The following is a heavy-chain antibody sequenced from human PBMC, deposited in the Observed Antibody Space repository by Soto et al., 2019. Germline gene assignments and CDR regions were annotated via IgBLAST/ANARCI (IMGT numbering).Heavy chain of an antibody. CDR1: GFTFSSYG. J-gene: IGHJ3*02. CDR3: ARGLTNYYDSSGYSGYAFDI. Sequence: PGGSLRLSCAASGFTFSSYGMHWVRQAPGKGLEWVAVIWYDGSNKYYADSVKGRFTISRDNSKNTLYLQMNSLRAEDTAVYYCARGLTNYYDSSGYSGYAFDIWGQGTMVTVSS. CDR2: IWYDGSNK. D-gene: IGHD3-22*01. V-gene: IGHV3-33*01.